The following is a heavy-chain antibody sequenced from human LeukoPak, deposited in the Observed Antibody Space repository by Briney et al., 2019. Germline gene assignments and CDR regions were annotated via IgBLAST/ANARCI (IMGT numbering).Heavy chain of an antibody. Sequence: ASVKVSCKASGGTFSSYAISWVRQAPGQGLEWMGGIIPIFGTANYAQKFQGRVTITADKSTSTAYMELSSLRSEDTAVYYCARGIRRGYSYGYVAFDIWGQGAMVSVSS. CDR3: ARGIRRGYSYGYVAFDI. V-gene: IGHV1-69*06. J-gene: IGHJ3*02. CDR2: IIPIFGTA. D-gene: IGHD5-18*01. CDR1: GGTFSSYA.